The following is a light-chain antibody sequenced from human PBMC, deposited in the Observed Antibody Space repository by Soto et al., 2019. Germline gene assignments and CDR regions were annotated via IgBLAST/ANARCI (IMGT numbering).Light chain of an antibody. CDR3: QQYGSSLLA. CDR2: GAS. J-gene: IGKJ1*01. V-gene: IGKV3-20*01. Sequence: ENELTHSPGARSLWPGEEANRSERGSQRVSSGYLAWYQQNTGQAPRILIYGASSRATGIPDRFSGSGSGTDLTLTLSTLEPDDFAVYYCQQYGSSLLACGQGTKVDIK. CDR1: QRVSSGY.